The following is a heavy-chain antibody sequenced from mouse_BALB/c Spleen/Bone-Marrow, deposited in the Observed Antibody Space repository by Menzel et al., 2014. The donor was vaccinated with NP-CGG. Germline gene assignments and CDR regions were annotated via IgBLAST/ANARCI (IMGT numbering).Heavy chain of an antibody. CDR2: IWAGGST. D-gene: IGHD4-1*01. CDR1: GFSLTSYG. V-gene: IGHV2-9*02. Sequence: VQLQQSGPGLVAPSQSLSITCTVSGFSLTSYGVHWVRQPPGKGLEWLGVIWAGGSTNYNSALMSRLSISKDNSKSXVSLKMNSLQTDDTAMYYCARDWDWYFDVWGAGTTVTVSS. CDR3: ARDWDWYFDV. J-gene: IGHJ1*01.